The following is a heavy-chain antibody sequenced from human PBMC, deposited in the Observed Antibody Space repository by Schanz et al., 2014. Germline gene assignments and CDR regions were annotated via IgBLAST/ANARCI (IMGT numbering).Heavy chain of an antibody. D-gene: IGHD5-12*01. CDR2: IKQDGSAK. Sequence: VQLVESGGGLVQPGGSLRLSCAASGFTFSRYWMTWVRQAPGKGLEWVANIKQDGSAKNYVDSVKGRFTISRDNPKNSLCLQMNSLRAEDTAVYYCAKGFGGYDLVLDYWGQGTLVSVSS. J-gene: IGHJ4*02. CDR1: GFTFSRYW. V-gene: IGHV3-7*01. CDR3: AKGFGGYDLVLDY.